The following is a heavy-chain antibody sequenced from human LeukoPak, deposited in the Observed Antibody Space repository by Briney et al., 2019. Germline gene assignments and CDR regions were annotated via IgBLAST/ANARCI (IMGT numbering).Heavy chain of an antibody. V-gene: IGHV1-2*06. Sequence: GASVKVSCKASGYTFTNYYIHWVRQAPGQGLEWMGRINPNSGDTNYAQKFQGRVTMTRDTSITTAYMGLSRLRSDDTALYYCARQYSPNYFDYWGQGTLVTVSS. J-gene: IGHJ4*02. CDR2: INPNSGDT. D-gene: IGHD5-18*01. CDR3: ARQYSPNYFDY. CDR1: GYTFTNYY.